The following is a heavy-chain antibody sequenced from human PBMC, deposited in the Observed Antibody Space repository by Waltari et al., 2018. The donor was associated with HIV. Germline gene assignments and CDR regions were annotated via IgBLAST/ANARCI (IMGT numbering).Heavy chain of an antibody. J-gene: IGHJ1*01. Sequence: VQSEREMKPPGASVKVSCKPPGYTFTSHGISWLRLAPGQGFEWVGWISAYNGNTNYAQKFRGRVTLTTDTSTSTAYMELRGLRHEDTAIYYCARDKGASDTYKAEYFQHWGRGTLVSVSA. CDR2: ISAYNGNT. D-gene: IGHD1-20*01. CDR3: ARDKGASDTYKAEYFQH. V-gene: IGHV1-18*01. CDR1: GYTFTSHG.